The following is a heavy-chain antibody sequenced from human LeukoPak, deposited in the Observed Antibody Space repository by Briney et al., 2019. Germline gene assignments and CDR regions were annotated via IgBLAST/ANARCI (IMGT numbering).Heavy chain of an antibody. Sequence: PGGSMRLSCAAYGFTFSSYEMHWVRQAPGKGLEWVSYINTNSRTIYYADSVKGRFTISRDNAKNSLYLQMNSLRAEDTAVYYCARDYQGLVDYGGQGTLVTVSS. CDR1: GFTFSSYE. CDR3: ARDYQGLVDY. J-gene: IGHJ4*02. V-gene: IGHV3-48*03. D-gene: IGHD6-19*01. CDR2: INTNSRTI.